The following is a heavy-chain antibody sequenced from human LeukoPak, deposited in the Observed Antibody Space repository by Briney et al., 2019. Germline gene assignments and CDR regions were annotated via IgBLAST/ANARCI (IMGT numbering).Heavy chain of an antibody. CDR3: ARVHPIVVVVAATYYYYYGMDV. CDR2: INHSGST. D-gene: IGHD2-15*01. V-gene: IGHV4-34*01. Sequence: PSETLSLTCAVYGGSFSGYYWSWIRQPPGKGLEWIGEINHSGSTSYNPSLKSRVTISVDTSKNQFSLKLSSVTAADTAVHYCARVHPIVVVVAATYYYYYGMDVWGQGTTVTVSS. J-gene: IGHJ6*02. CDR1: GGSFSGYY.